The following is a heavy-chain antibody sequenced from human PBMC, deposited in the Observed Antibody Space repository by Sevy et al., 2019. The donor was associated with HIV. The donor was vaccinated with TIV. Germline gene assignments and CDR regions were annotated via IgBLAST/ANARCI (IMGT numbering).Heavy chain of an antibody. Sequence: GGSLRLSCAASGFTFSSYAMSWVRQAPGKGLEWVSAISGSGGSTYYADSVKGRFTISRDNFKNTLYLQMNSLRAEDTAVYYCAKDGYKPSVGDENYYYYMDVWGKGTTVTVSS. D-gene: IGHD1-20*01. J-gene: IGHJ6*03. CDR2: ISGSGGST. CDR1: GFTFSSYA. V-gene: IGHV3-23*01. CDR3: AKDGYKPSVGDENYYYYMDV.